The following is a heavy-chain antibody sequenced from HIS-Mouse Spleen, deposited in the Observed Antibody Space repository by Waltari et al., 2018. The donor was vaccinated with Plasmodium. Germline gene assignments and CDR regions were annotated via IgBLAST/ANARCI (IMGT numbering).Heavy chain of an antibody. V-gene: IGHV3-9*01. CDR3: AKDILPSIAARLPDY. CDR2: ISWNSGSI. J-gene: IGHJ4*02. D-gene: IGHD6-6*01. CDR1: GFTFDDYD. Sequence: EVQLVESGGGLVQPGRSLRLSCEASGFTFDDYDMHWVRQAPGKGCGWVSGISWNSGSIGYADSVKGRFTISRDNAKNSLYLQMNRLRAEDTALYYCAKDILPSIAARLPDYWGQGTLVTVSS.